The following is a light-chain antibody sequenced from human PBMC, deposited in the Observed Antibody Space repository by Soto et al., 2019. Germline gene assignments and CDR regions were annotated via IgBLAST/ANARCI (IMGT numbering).Light chain of an antibody. Sequence: DIQMTQSPSSLSASVGDRVTITCRASQGISKYLGWYQQKPVKVPKLLIYAASTLQSGVPSRFSGSGSGTDFTLTISSLQPEDVATYYCQRYNSAPWTFGQGTKVEIK. CDR3: QRYNSAPWT. J-gene: IGKJ1*01. CDR2: AAS. CDR1: QGISKY. V-gene: IGKV1-27*01.